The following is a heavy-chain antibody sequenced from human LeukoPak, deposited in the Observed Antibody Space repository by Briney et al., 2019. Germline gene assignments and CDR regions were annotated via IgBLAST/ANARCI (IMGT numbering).Heavy chain of an antibody. CDR3: ARDPRGGSRKYYYYYMDV. CDR1: GYTLTELS. Sequence: ASVKVSCKVSGYTLTELSMHWVRQAPGKGLEWMGGFDPEDGETIYAQKFQGRVTMTTDTSTATAYMELRSLRSDDMGIYYCARDPRGGSRKYYYYYMDVWGKGTTVTISS. J-gene: IGHJ6*03. D-gene: IGHD1-26*01. CDR2: FDPEDGET. V-gene: IGHV1-24*01.